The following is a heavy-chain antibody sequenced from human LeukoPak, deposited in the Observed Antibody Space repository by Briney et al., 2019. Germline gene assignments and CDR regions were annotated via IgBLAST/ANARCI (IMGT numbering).Heavy chain of an antibody. V-gene: IGHV3-48*04. J-gene: IGHJ4*02. D-gene: IGHD3-22*01. CDR1: GFTFSSYS. CDR3: ARTQFLTGTHYYDSSGIDY. Sequence: SGGSLRLSCAASGFTFSSYSMNWVRQAPGKGLEWVSCISSSSSTIYYADSVKGRFTISRDNAKNSLYLQMNSLRAEDTAVYYCARTQFLTGTHYYDSSGIDYWGQGTLVNVSS. CDR2: ISSSSSTI.